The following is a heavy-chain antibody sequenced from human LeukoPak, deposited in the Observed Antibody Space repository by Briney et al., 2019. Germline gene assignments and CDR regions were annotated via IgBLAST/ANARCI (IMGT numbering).Heavy chain of an antibody. D-gene: IGHD6-13*01. Sequence: GGSLRLSCAASGFTFGSYGMHWVRQAPGKGLEWVAVIWYDGSNKYYADSVKGRFTISRDNSKNTLYLQMNSLRAEDTAVYYCARDPLRYRSSWSPLGYWGQGTLVTVSS. CDR2: IWYDGSNK. CDR1: GFTFGSYG. CDR3: ARDPLRYRSSWSPLGY. J-gene: IGHJ4*02. V-gene: IGHV3-33*01.